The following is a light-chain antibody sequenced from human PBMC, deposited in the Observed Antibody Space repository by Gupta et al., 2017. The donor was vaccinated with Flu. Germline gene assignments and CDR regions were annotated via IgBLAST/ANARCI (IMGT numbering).Light chain of an antibody. Sequence: QSALTQPASVVGSPGQSITITCTGTSSDGGGYNYVSWYQQHPGQAPKLMINEVSNRHQGVSTRFSCCKSCNTTSLTISGVQAEDEADYYCSSYSSSSTNVCGGGTKLTVL. CDR3: SSYSSSSTNV. J-gene: IGLJ3*02. CDR2: EVS. V-gene: IGLV2-14*01. CDR1: SSDGGGYNY.